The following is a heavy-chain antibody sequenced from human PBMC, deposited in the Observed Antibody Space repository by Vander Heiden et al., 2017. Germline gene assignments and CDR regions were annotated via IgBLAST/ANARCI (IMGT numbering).Heavy chain of an antibody. CDR2: ISGSGGST. CDR1: GFTFSSNS. Sequence: EVQLLESGGGLVQPGGSLRLSCAASGFTFSSNSMSWVRQAPGKGLEWVSAISGSGGSTYYADSVKGRFTISRDNSKNTLYLQMNSLRAEDTAVYYCAKSLTEGYYDSTDAFDIWGQGTMVTVSS. CDR3: AKSLTEGYYDSTDAFDI. D-gene: IGHD3-22*01. V-gene: IGHV3-23*01. J-gene: IGHJ3*02.